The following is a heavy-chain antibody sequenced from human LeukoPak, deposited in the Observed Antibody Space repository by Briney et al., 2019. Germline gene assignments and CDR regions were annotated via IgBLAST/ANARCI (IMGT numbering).Heavy chain of an antibody. V-gene: IGHV1-8*01. D-gene: IGHD3-10*01. CDR1: GYTFTSYD. CDR3: ARGRTGYYGSGSYYISEGCYYMDV. J-gene: IGHJ6*03. CDR2: MNPNSGNT. Sequence: ASVKVSCKASGYTFTSYDINWVRQATGQGLEWMGWMNPNSGNTGYAQKFQGRVTMTRNTSISTAYMELSSLRSEDTAVYYCARGRTGYYGSGSYYISEGCYYMDVWGKGTTVTVSS.